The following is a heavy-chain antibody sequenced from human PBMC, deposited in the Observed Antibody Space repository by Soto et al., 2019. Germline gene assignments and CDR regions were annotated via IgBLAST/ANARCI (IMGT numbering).Heavy chain of an antibody. D-gene: IGHD4-17*01. CDR2: TNPSNGGT. CDR1: GYTFTGYY. J-gene: IGHJ3*02. CDR3: ARATTVTRGDAFDI. V-gene: IGHV1-2*02. Sequence: ASVKVSCKASGYTFTGYYMHWVRQAPGQGLEWMGWTNPSNGGTNYAQKFQGRVTMTRDTSTSTVYMELSSLRSEDTAVYYCARATTVTRGDAFDIWGQGTMVPVSS.